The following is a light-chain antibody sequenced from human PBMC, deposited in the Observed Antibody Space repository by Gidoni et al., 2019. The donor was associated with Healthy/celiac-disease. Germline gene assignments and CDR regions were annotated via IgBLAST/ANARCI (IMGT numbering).Light chain of an antibody. Sequence: SYELTRPPSVSVSPGQTGSIPCSGVKLGDKYACWYQQKPGQSPVLVIYQDSKRPSGIPERFSGSNSGNTATLTISGTQAMDEADYYCQAWDSSTGWVFGGGTKLTVL. CDR3: QAWDSSTGWV. V-gene: IGLV3-1*01. J-gene: IGLJ3*02. CDR2: QDS. CDR1: KLGDKY.